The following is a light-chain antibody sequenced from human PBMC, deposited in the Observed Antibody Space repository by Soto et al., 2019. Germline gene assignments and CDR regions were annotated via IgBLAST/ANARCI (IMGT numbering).Light chain of an antibody. CDR3: QQYARIPQFP. Sequence: EIVLTQSPGTLSLSPGERATLSCRASQTVTSSYLAGYQQKPGQAPRLLIYGASARATGIPDRFSGSGSGTDFNLAISRREPEDLAVYCCQQYARIPQFPFGPGTKVDIK. CDR1: QTVTSSY. J-gene: IGKJ3*01. V-gene: IGKV3-20*01. CDR2: GAS.